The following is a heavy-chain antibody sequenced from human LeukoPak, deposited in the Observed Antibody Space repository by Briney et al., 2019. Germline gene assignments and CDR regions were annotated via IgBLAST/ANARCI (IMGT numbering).Heavy chain of an antibody. D-gene: IGHD1-26*01. CDR3: ARMSYDAFDM. CDR2: INHSGST. Sequence: SETLSLTCAVYGGSFSGYYWSWIRQPPGKGLEWIGEINHSGSTNYNPSLKSRVTISVDTSKNHFSLKLSSVTAADTAVYCCARMSYDAFDMWGQGTMVTVSS. V-gene: IGHV4-34*01. CDR1: GGSFSGYY. J-gene: IGHJ3*02.